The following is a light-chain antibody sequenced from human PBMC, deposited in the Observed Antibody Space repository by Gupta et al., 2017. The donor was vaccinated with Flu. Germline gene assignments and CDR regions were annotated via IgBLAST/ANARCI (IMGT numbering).Light chain of an antibody. CDR3: QSSDSTQSGCLV. J-gene: IGLJ3*02. V-gene: IGLV1-40*01. CDR1: SSDIGAGYD. CDR2: GNT. Sequence: QSVLTQPPSVSGAPEQRVTISCTGSSSDIGAGYDVHWYQQLPGAAPKLLIDGNTNRPSGVPPRFSVATYCASASLAVHARQAEDEADDYCQSSDSTQSGCLVFGGGNKLTVL.